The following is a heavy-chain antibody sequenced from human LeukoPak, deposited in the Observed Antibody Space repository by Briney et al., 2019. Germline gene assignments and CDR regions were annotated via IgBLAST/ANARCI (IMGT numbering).Heavy chain of an antibody. D-gene: IGHD3-9*01. J-gene: IGHJ4*02. Sequence: SETLSLTCTVSGGSISSGGYYWSWIRQHPGKGLEWIGYIYYSGSTYYNPSLKSRVTISVDTSKNQFSLKLTSVTAADTAVYYCARSDTGSYNVDYWDQGTLVTVSS. V-gene: IGHV4-31*03. CDR1: GGSISSGGYY. CDR3: ARSDTGSYNVDY. CDR2: IYYSGST.